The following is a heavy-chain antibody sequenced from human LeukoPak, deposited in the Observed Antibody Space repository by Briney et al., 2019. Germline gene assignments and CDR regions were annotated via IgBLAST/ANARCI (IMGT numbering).Heavy chain of an antibody. CDR1: NDSINNFY. Sequence: PSETLSLTRNVSNDSINNFYWTWIRQPAGRGLESIGTVSTSDTPHYNPSLKSRVAISIDKSKNHFSLRLISVTAADTAVYFCAGDYSSLVMGHWGQGTPVTVSS. J-gene: IGHJ4*02. V-gene: IGHV4-4*07. CDR2: VSTSDTP. D-gene: IGHD4-17*01. CDR3: AGDYSSLVMGH.